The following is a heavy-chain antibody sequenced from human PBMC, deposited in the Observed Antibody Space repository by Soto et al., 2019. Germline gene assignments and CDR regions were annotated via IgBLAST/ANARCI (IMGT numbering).Heavy chain of an antibody. CDR2: FSAGSRA. Sequence: EVQLLASGGGLVQPGGSLRLACEASGFSFSSYALSWVRQAPGKGLEWDSTFSAGSRAYYAASVKGRFTLAKDFSKITLHLQTNSLRAEDTAVYYCAKESMPEHYGDTLFDHWGQGTRVTVSS. V-gene: IGHV3-23*01. CDR1: GFSFSSYA. CDR3: AKESMPEHYGDTLFDH. D-gene: IGHD4-17*01. J-gene: IGHJ4*02.